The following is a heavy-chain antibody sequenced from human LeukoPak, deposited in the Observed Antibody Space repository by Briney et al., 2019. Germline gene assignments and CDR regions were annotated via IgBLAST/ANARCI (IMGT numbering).Heavy chain of an antibody. V-gene: IGHV3-74*01. Sequence: GGSLRLSCVASGFTFKNSWMQWVRQAPGKGLVCVSRMDADGSNTHYVDSVKGRFTISRDNAKDTLYLQMNSLRVEDTAVYYCAREPSAVAGSFDYWGQGTLVTVSS. CDR1: GFTFKNSW. CDR2: MDADGSNT. CDR3: AREPSAVAGSFDY. J-gene: IGHJ4*02. D-gene: IGHD6-19*01.